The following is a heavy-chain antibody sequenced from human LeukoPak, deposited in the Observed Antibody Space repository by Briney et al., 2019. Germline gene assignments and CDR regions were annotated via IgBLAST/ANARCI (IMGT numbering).Heavy chain of an antibody. D-gene: IGHD2-15*01. V-gene: IGHV3-23*01. CDR1: GFTFNSYG. CDR2: ISGSGGST. J-gene: IGHJ4*02. CDR3: AKVIAAKGDY. Sequence: PGGSLRLSCAASGFTFNSYGMSWVRQAPGKGLEWVSTISGSGGSTYYADSVKGRFTISRDNSKNTLYLQMNSLRAEDTALYYCAKVIAAKGDYWGQGTLVTVSS.